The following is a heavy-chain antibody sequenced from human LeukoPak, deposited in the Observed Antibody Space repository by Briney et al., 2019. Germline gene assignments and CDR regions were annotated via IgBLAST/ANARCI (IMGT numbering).Heavy chain of an antibody. D-gene: IGHD6-13*01. J-gene: IGHJ4*02. CDR2: ISGSGSPT. V-gene: IGHV3-11*06. CDR1: GFTFSDYY. Sequence: GGSLRLSCAASGFTFSDYYMTWIRQAPGKGLEWLSYISGSGSPTNYADSVKGRFTISRDNAESSLYLQMNSLRAEDTAVYYCARVGLTTAAGTYDYWGQGTLVTVSS. CDR3: ARVGLTTAAGTYDY.